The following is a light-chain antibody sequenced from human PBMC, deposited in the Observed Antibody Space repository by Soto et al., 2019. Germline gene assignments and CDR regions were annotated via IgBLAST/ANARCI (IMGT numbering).Light chain of an antibody. CDR1: QGISSY. V-gene: IGKV1-8*01. Sequence: AIRMTQSPSSLSASTGDRVTITCRASQGISSYLAWYQQKPGKAPKLLIYAASTLQSGVPSRFSGSGSGTDFTLTSSCLQSEDFATYYCQQYYSYPQTFGPGTTVDIK. CDR2: AAS. J-gene: IGKJ3*01. CDR3: QQYYSYPQT.